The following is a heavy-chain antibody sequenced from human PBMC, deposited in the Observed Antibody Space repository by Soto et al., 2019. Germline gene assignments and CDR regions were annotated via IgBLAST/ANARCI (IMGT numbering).Heavy chain of an antibody. J-gene: IGHJ4*02. CDR3: ARVRYYDFWSGPYYFDY. V-gene: IGHV4-59*01. CDR1: GGSISSYY. Sequence: ETPSLTCTVSGGSISSYYWSWIRQPPGKGLEWIGYIYYSGSTNYNPSLKSRVTISVDTSKNQFSLKLSSVTAADTAVYYCARVRYYDFWSGPYYFDYWGQGTLVTLSS. CDR2: IYYSGST. D-gene: IGHD3-3*01.